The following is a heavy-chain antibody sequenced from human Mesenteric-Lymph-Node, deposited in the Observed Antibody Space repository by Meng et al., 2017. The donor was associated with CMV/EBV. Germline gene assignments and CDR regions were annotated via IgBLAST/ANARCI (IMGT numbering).Heavy chain of an antibody. D-gene: IGHD2-15*01. J-gene: IGHJ4*02. Sequence: GSLRLSCAVSGGSISSDNWWSWVRQPPGKGLEWIGEIYHSGSTKYNPSLKSRVTMSIDKSKNQFSLNLSSVTAADTAVYFCARDRAVALWGQGTLVTVSS. CDR3: ARDRAVAL. V-gene: IGHV4-4*01. CDR1: GGSISSDNW. CDR2: IYHSGST.